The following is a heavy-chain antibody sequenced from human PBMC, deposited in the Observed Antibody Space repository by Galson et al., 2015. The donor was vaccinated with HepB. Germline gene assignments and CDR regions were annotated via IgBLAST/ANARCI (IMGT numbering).Heavy chain of an antibody. J-gene: IGHJ4*02. CDR1: GFRFTNYR. D-gene: IGHD3-22*01. CDR2: IYPGDSDT. CDR3: ARQSNYDGSGYAVY. Sequence: QSGAEVKKPGESLKISCQGSGFRFTNYRIGWVRQMPGKGLEWMGIIYPGDSDTTYSPSFQGQVTISADKSISTAYLQWSSLKASDTAMYYCARQSNYDGSGYAVYWGQGTLVTVSS. V-gene: IGHV5-51*01.